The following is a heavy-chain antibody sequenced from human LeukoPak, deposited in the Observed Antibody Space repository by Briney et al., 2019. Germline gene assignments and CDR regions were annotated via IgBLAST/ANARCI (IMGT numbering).Heavy chain of an antibody. D-gene: IGHD3-10*01. CDR2: ISSSSSTI. V-gene: IGHV3-48*01. Sequence: PGGSLRLSCAASGFTFSSYSMIWVRQAPGKGLEWVSYISSSSSTIYYADSVKGRFTISRDNAKNSLYLQMNSLRAEDTAVYYCARLRITMVRGVPNYYYYMDVWGKGTTVTVSS. CDR1: GFTFSSYS. J-gene: IGHJ6*03. CDR3: ARLRITMVRGVPNYYYYMDV.